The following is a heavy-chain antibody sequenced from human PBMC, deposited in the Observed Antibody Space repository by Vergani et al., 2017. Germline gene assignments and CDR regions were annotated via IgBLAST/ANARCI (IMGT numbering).Heavy chain of an antibody. CDR2: INHSGST. V-gene: IGHV4-34*01. D-gene: IGHD3-22*01. CDR3: ARGRRRYYYDSRGYLPLDY. J-gene: IGHJ4*02. Sequence: QVQLQQWGAGLLKPSETLSLTCAVYGGSFSGYYWSWIRQLPGKGLEWIGEINHSGSTNYHPSLKSRVTISVDTSKNQFSLKLSSVTAADTAVYYCARGRRRYYYDSRGYLPLDYWGQGTLVTVSS. CDR1: GGSFSGYY.